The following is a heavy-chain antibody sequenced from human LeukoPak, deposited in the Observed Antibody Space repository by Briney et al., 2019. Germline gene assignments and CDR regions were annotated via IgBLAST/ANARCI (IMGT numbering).Heavy chain of an antibody. Sequence: ASVKVSCKASGGTFSSYTISWVRQAPGQGLEWMGRIIPILGIANYAQKFQGRVTITADKSTSTAYMELSSLRSEDTAVYYCATPQRNGGYYYGMDVWGQGTTVTVSS. D-gene: IGHD1-14*01. J-gene: IGHJ6*02. CDR1: GGTFSSYT. CDR2: IIPILGIA. V-gene: IGHV1-69*02. CDR3: ATPQRNGGYYYGMDV.